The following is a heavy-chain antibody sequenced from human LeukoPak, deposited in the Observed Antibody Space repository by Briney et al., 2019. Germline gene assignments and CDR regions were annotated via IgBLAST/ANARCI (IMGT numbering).Heavy chain of an antibody. Sequence: ASVKVSCKASGYTFTSYAMNWVRQAPGQGLEWMGWINTNTGNPTYAQGFTGRFVFSLDASVSTAYLQISSLKAEDTAVYYCARDLRSYYYYMDVWGKGTTVTVSS. CDR2: INTNTGNP. CDR1: GYTFTSYA. J-gene: IGHJ6*03. CDR3: ARDLRSYYYYMDV. V-gene: IGHV7-4-1*02.